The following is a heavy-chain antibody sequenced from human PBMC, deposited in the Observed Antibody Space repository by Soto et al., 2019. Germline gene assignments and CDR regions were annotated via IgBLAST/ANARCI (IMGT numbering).Heavy chain of an antibody. CDR2: IYHSGSS. J-gene: IGHJ4*02. CDR1: GGSISSNHW. D-gene: IGHD2-2*01. CDR3: SSTSSHFTGFDS. Sequence: TLSLTCAVSGGSISSNHWWNWVRQPPGKGLEWIGEIYHSGSSHYNPSLKTRVTISVDKSKSQFSLKLTSVTAADTAVYFCSSTSSHFTGFDSWGQGTLVTVSS. V-gene: IGHV4-4*01.